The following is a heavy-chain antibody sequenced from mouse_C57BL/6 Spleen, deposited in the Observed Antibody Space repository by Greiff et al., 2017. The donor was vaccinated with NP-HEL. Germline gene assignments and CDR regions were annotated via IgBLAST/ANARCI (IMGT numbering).Heavy chain of an antibody. D-gene: IGHD1-1*01. CDR3: TKGLLRDY. CDR2: IDPETGGT. Sequence: VQLQESGAELVRPGASVTLSCKASGYTFTDYEMHWVKQTPVHGLEWIGAIDPETGGTAYNQKFKGKAIRTADKSSSTAYMELRSLTSEDSAVYYCTKGLLRDYWGQGTTLTVSA. J-gene: IGHJ2*01. CDR1: GYTFTDYE. V-gene: IGHV1-15*01.